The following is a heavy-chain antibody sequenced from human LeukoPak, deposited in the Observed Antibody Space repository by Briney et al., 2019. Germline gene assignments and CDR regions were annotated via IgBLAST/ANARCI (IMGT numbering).Heavy chain of an antibody. D-gene: IGHD2-8*01. Sequence: GGSVSLSCAASGFTFSSFDMHWVRQPTGQGLEWVSAIGSLSDTCYPCSVESRFTLSRHNANNYLHLQMNSQTAGDTAVYYCARGPPRVKYYYMDVWGKATTVTVSS. CDR3: ARGPPRVKYYYMDV. CDR1: GFTFSSFD. V-gene: IGHV3-13*01. CDR2: IGSLSDT. J-gene: IGHJ6*03.